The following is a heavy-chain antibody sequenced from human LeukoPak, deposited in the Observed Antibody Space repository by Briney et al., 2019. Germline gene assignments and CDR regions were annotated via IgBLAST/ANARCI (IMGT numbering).Heavy chain of an antibody. D-gene: IGHD6-19*01. CDR3: AKVRWDNSGWYYLDS. Sequence: GGSLRLSCAASGFTFSSDSMNWVRQAPGKGLEWVAVITYDGSNKYYTDSVKGRFTISRDNSKTTLYLQMNSLRAEDTAVYYCAKVRWDNSGWYYLDSWGQGTLVTVSS. V-gene: IGHV3-30*18. J-gene: IGHJ4*02. CDR2: ITYDGSNK. CDR1: GFTFSSDS.